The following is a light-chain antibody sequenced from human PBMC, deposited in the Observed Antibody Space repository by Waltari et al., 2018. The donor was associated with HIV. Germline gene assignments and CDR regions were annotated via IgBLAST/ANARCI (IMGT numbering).Light chain of an antibody. CDR2: LAS. J-gene: IGKJ1*01. Sequence: DIVLSQSPDSLTLPLGERASLNCSSSQSVSTYRLLNAYNTKDFLPWYQQKTRQPPTLFFFLASTPTTGVSDRFNASASGTDFTLTISSLQAEDVAIYYCQQYFATPQTFGQGTKVAVK. CDR1: QSVSTYRLLNAYNTKDF. V-gene: IGKV4-1*01. CDR3: QQYFATPQT.